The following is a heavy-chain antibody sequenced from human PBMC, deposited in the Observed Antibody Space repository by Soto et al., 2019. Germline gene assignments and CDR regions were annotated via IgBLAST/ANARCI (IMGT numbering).Heavy chain of an antibody. D-gene: IGHD3-9*01. J-gene: IGHJ4*02. CDR1: GGTFSSYA. CDR2: ITPIFGTA. Sequence: QVQLVQSSAEVKKPGSSVKVSCKASGGTFSSYAISWVRQAPGQGLEWMGGITPIFGTANYARKFQGRVTITADESTSTAYMELSSLRSEDTAVYYCARETYYDILTGYYLFDYWGQGTLVNVSS. V-gene: IGHV1-69*01. CDR3: ARETYYDILTGYYLFDY.